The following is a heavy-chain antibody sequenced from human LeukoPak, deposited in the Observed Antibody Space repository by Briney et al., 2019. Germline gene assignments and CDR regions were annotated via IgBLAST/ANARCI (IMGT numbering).Heavy chain of an antibody. CDR2: INHSGST. CDR3: ARLFGRGYHSSGPQSY. D-gene: IGHD3-22*01. V-gene: IGHV4-34*01. J-gene: IGHJ4*02. CDR1: GGSFSGYY. Sequence: SETLSLTCAVYGGSFSGYYWSWIRQPPGKGLEWIGEINHSGSTNYNPSLKSRLTISVDTSNNQFSLKLNPVTAADTAIYYCARLFGRGYHSSGPQSYWSQGTLVTVSS.